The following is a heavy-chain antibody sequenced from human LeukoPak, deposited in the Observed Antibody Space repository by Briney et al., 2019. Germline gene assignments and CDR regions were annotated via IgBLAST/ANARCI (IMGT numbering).Heavy chain of an antibody. CDR1: GGSISSSSYY. CDR2: IYYSGST. Sequence: SETLSLTCTISGGSISSSSYYWGWIRQPPGKGLKWIGSIYYSGSTYYNPSLKSRVTISVDTSKNQFSLKLSSVTAADTAVYYCARHPTSSSWVRPDRYYFDYWGQGTLVTVSS. CDR3: ARHPTSSSWVRPDRYYFDY. J-gene: IGHJ4*02. D-gene: IGHD6-13*01. V-gene: IGHV4-39*07.